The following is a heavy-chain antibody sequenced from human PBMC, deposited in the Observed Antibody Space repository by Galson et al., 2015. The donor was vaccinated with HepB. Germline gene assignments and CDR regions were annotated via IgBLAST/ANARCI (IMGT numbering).Heavy chain of an antibody. Sequence: SLRLSCAASGFTVSSNYMSWVRRAPGKGLEWVSVIYSGGSTYYADSVKGRFTISRDNSKNTLYLQMNSLRAEDTAVYYCAREGVEGGIYYYGMDVWGQGTTVTVSS. CDR1: GFTVSSNY. CDR2: IYSGGST. CDR3: AREGVEGGIYYYGMDV. J-gene: IGHJ6*02. V-gene: IGHV3-66*02. D-gene: IGHD1-26*01.